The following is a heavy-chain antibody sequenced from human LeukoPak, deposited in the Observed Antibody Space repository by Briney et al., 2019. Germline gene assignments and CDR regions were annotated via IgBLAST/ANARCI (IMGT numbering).Heavy chain of an antibody. J-gene: IGHJ4*02. Sequence: ASVKVSCKTSGYTFTGYYIQWVRQAPGQGLEWMGYINPDSGGTNYAQEFQGRVTMTRDTSMSTAYMELNRLRSDDTAVYYCVNIVNQKGRGFDYWGLGTLVTVSS. V-gene: IGHV1-2*02. CDR2: INPDSGGT. CDR1: GYTFTGYY. CDR3: VNIVNQKGRGFDY. D-gene: IGHD2/OR15-2a*01.